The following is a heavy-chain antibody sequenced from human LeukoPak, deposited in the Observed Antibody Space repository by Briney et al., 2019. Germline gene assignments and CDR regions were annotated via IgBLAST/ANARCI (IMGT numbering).Heavy chain of an antibody. V-gene: IGHV1-69*04. D-gene: IGHD5-12*01. Sequence: SVKVSCKASGGTFSSYGISWVRQAPGQGPVWMGRIIPIFGIANYAQKFQGRATITADKSTTTAYMELSSLRSDDTAVYYCARDGQGHIVATIDLDYYYGMDVWGQGTTVTVSS. J-gene: IGHJ6*02. CDR1: GGTFSSYG. CDR3: ARDGQGHIVATIDLDYYYGMDV. CDR2: IIPIFGIA.